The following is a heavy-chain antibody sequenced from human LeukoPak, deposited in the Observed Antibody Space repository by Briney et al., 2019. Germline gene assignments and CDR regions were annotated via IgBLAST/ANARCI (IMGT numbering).Heavy chain of an antibody. CDR3: ARAIGGPSGSYYNY. V-gene: IGHV3-13*01. D-gene: IGHD1-26*01. CDR1: GFTFSNYD. CDR2: IGTAGDT. Sequence: GGSLRLSCAASGFTFSNYDMHWVRQGTGKGLERVSAIGTAGDTYYPGSVKGRFTISRENAKNSLYLQMNNLRAEDTAVYYCARAIGGPSGSYYNYWGQGTLVTVSS. J-gene: IGHJ4*02.